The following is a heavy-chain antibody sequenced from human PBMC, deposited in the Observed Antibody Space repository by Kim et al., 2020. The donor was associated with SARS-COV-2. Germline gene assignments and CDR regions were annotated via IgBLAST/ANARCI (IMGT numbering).Heavy chain of an antibody. V-gene: IGHV3-23*01. Sequence: YADSVKSRFTISRDNYRITQYLQMNSLRAEDTAVYYCAKDRFYSSISFDHWGQGTLVTVSS. J-gene: IGHJ4*02. CDR3: AKDRFYSSISFDH. D-gene: IGHD6-13*01.